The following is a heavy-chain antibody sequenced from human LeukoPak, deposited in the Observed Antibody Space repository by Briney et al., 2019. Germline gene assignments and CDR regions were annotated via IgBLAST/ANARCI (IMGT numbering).Heavy chain of an antibody. CDR1: GGSFSGYY. CDR2: INHSGST. J-gene: IGHJ3*02. Sequence: SETLSLTCAVYGGSFSGYYWSWIRQPPGKGLEWIGEINHSGSTNYNPSLKSRVTISIDTSKNQFSLKLSSVTAADTAVYYCASTPIIVVVHDAFDIWGQGTMVTVSS. CDR3: ASTPIIVVVHDAFDI. V-gene: IGHV4-34*01. D-gene: IGHD3-22*01.